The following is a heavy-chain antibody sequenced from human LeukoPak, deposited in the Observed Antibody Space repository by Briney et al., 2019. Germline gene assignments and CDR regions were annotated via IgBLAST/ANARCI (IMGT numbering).Heavy chain of an antibody. CDR2: IYYSGST. V-gene: IGHV4-30-4*08. Sequence: SETLSLTCTVSGGSISSGDHYWSWIRQPPGKGLEWIGYIYYSGSTYYNPSLKSRVTISVDTSKNQFSLKLSSVTAADTAVYYCAGTRTTVTTFWFDPWGQGTLVTVSS. CDR1: GGSISSGDHY. J-gene: IGHJ5*02. D-gene: IGHD4-17*01. CDR3: AGTRTTVTTFWFDP.